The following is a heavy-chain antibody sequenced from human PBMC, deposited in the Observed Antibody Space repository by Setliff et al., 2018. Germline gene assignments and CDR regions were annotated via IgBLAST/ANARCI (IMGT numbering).Heavy chain of an antibody. CDR3: ARCGYNYGPIDC. V-gene: IGHV4-59*01. CDR1: GASISSYY. D-gene: IGHD5-18*01. CDR2: IYYSGTT. Sequence: PSETLSLTCSVSGASISSYYWTWIRQPPGKGLEWIGYIYYSGTTNYNPSLKSRVTMSIDTSKNQFSLNLSSVTAADTAVYFCARCGYNYGPIDCWGQGTLVTVSS. J-gene: IGHJ4*02.